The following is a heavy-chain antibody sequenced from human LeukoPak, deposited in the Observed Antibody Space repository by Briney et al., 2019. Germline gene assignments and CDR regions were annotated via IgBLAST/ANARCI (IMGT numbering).Heavy chain of an antibody. CDR1: GYTFTSYY. V-gene: IGHV1-46*01. J-gene: IGHJ6*02. CDR3: ARDESGSYYYYYGMDV. Sequence: ASVKVSCKASGYTFTSYYMHWVRQAPGLGLEWMGIINPSGGSTSYAQKFQGRVTMTRDTSTSTVYMELSSLRSEDTAVYYCARDESGSYYYYYGMDVWGQGTTVTVSS. D-gene: IGHD1-26*01. CDR2: INPSGGST.